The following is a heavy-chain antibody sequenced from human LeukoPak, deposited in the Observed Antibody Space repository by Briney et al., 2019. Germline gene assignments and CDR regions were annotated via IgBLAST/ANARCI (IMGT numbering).Heavy chain of an antibody. D-gene: IGHD3-22*01. V-gene: IGHV3-30-3*01. J-gene: IGHJ4*02. CDR1: GFTCSSYA. CDR2: ISYDGSNK. CDR3: ASPEFNYYDSSGYTGAFDY. Sequence: GRSLRLSCAASGFTCSSYAMHWVRQAPGKGLEWVAVISYDGSNKYYADSVKGRFTISRDNSKNTLYLQMNSLRAEDTAVYYCASPEFNYYDSSGYTGAFDYWGQGTLVTVSS.